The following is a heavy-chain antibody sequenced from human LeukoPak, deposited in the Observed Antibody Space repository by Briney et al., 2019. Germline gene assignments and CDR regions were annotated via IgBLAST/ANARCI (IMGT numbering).Heavy chain of an antibody. D-gene: IGHD6-19*01. Sequence: SLGLSCGGSGFTLYDYSMHRVRQAPGKGLEWVSGISWNSGSIGYADSVKGRFTISRDNAKNSLYLQMNSLRAEDTALYYCAKAGQWLVPGAFDIWGQGTMVTVSS. CDR3: AKAGQWLVPGAFDI. V-gene: IGHV3-9*01. J-gene: IGHJ3*02. CDR2: ISWNSGSI. CDR1: GFTLYDYS.